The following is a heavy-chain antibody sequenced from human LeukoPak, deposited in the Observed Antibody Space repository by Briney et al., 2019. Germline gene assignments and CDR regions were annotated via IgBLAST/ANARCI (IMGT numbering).Heavy chain of an antibody. V-gene: IGHV4-59*08. CDR1: GGSISSYY. CDR3: ARHAYYYDRSGSYEAFDI. D-gene: IGHD3-22*01. Sequence: SETLSLTCTVSGGSISSYYWSWIRQPPGKRLEWTGSMYYSGSTNYKPSLKSRVTISVDTSKNQFSLKLSSVTAADTAVYYCARHAYYYDRSGSYEAFDIWGQGTMVTVSS. J-gene: IGHJ3*02. CDR2: MYYSGST.